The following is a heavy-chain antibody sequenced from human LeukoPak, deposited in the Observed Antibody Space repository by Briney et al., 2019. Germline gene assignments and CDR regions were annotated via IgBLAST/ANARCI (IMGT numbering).Heavy chain of an antibody. J-gene: IGHJ4*02. CDR3: ARRPPPIYGGDGFDY. V-gene: IGHV4-39*07. CDR1: GGSISSSSYY. Sequence: SETLSLTCTVSGGSISSSSYYWGWIRQPPGKGLEWIGSIYYSGSTYYNPSLKSRVTISVDTSKNQFSLKLSSVTAADTAVYYCARRPPPIYGGDGFDYWGQGTLVTVSS. CDR2: IYYSGST. D-gene: IGHD4-23*01.